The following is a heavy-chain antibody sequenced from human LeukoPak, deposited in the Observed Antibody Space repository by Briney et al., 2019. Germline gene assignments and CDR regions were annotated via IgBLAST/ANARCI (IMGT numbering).Heavy chain of an antibody. V-gene: IGHV1-18*01. Sequence: GASVKVSCKASGHTFTSYGISWVRQAPGQGLEWMGWISAYNGNTNYAQKLQGGVTMTTDTSTSTAYMELRSLRSDDTAVYYCARVGHYGSGSYYIVDPWGQGTLVTVSS. CDR2: ISAYNGNT. CDR1: GHTFTSYG. J-gene: IGHJ5*02. D-gene: IGHD3-10*01. CDR3: ARVGHYGSGSYYIVDP.